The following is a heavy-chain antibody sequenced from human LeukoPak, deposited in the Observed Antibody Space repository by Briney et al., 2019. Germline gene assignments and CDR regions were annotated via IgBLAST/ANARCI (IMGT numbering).Heavy chain of an antibody. CDR1: GGSISSGSYY. CDR2: IYTSGST. CDR3: ARARTIFGVVIDY. V-gene: IGHV4-61*02. Sequence: PSETLSLTCTVSGGSISSGSYYWSWNRQPAGKGLEWIGRIYTSGSTNYNPSLKSRVTISVDTSKNQFSLKLSSVTAADTAVYYCARARTIFGVVIDYWGQGTLVTVSS. J-gene: IGHJ4*02. D-gene: IGHD3-3*01.